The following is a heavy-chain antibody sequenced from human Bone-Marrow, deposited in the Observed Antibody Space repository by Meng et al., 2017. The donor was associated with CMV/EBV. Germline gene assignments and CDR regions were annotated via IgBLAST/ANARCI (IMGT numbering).Heavy chain of an antibody. CDR2: INPNSGGT. V-gene: IGHV1-2*02. D-gene: IGHD6-19*01. CDR1: GYTFTGYY. J-gene: IGHJ4*02. Sequence: QSGAELTNPGASVKFSCKASGYTFTGYYMHWVRQAPGQGLEWMGWINPNSGGTNYAQKFQGRVTMTRDTSISTAYMELSRLRSEDTAVYYCARVGSSGWYEYWGQGTLVTVSS. CDR3: ARVGSSGWYEY.